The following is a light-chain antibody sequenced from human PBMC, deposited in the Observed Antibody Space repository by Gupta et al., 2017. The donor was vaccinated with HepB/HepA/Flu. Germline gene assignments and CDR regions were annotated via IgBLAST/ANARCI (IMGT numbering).Light chain of an antibody. CDR2: GNN. J-gene: IGLJ2*01. V-gene: IGLV1-51*01. Sequence: GHKVTISCSGSTSNIGNNYVSWYQKFPGKAPKLLIYGNNKRPSGTPDRFSGSKSGTSATLDITGLQTGDEAEYYCGTWDYELSVVFGGGTKLSVL. CDR1: TSNIGNNY. CDR3: GTWDYELSVV.